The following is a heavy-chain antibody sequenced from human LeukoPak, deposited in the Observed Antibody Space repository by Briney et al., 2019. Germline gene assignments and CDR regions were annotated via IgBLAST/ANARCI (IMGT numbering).Heavy chain of an antibody. CDR3: ARHVTIFGVVTYYMDV. CDR2: IYPGDSDT. Sequence: GESPKISCKGSGYSFTSYWIGWVRQMPGKGLEWMGIIYPGDSDTRYSPSFQGQFTISADKSISTAYLQWSSLKASDTAMYYCARHVTIFGVVTYYMDVWGKGTTVTVSS. V-gene: IGHV5-51*01. CDR1: GYSFTSYW. D-gene: IGHD3-3*01. J-gene: IGHJ6*03.